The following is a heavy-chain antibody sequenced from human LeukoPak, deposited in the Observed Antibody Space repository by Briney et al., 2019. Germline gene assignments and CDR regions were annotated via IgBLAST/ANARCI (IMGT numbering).Heavy chain of an antibody. CDR1: GFTFGDYA. CDR3: ARDHFGMPDF. CDR2: IKKDGSEK. Sequence: GRSLRLSCAASGFTFGDYAMPWVRQAPGKGLEWVANIKKDGSEKYYVDSVKGRFTISRDNAKNSVYLQMNSLRGEDTALYYCARDHFGMPDFWGQGTLVTVSS. D-gene: IGHD3-3*02. V-gene: IGHV3-7*01. J-gene: IGHJ4*02.